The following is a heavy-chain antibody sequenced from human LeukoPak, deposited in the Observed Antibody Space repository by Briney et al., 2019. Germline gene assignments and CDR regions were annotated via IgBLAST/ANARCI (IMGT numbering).Heavy chain of an antibody. D-gene: IGHD4-17*01. CDR1: GFSFSNYD. J-gene: IGHJ4*02. CDR3: ARAPRDYGAIPRGDY. Sequence: WGSLRLSCAASGFSFSNYDMNWVRQAPGKGLEWVSYISTGGSTIYYADSVKGRFTISRDNAKNSLFLQMNTLRAEDTAVYYCARAPRDYGAIPRGDYWGQGILVTVSS. V-gene: IGHV3-48*03. CDR2: ISTGGSTI.